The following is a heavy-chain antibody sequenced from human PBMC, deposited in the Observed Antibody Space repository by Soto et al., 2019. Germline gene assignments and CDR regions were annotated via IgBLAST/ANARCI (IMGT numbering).Heavy chain of an antibody. CDR1: GGSISSGGYY. CDR3: AVGGVFYGSGSYYGNFDY. J-gene: IGHJ4*02. D-gene: IGHD3-10*01. Sequence: QVQLQESGPGLVKPSQTLALTCTVSGGSISSGGYYWSWIRQHPGKGLEWIGYIYYSGSTYYNPSLKRRVTISADTSKNQFSLKLSSVTAADTAVYYCAVGGVFYGSGSYYGNFDYWGQGTLVTVSS. CDR2: IYYSGST. V-gene: IGHV4-31*03.